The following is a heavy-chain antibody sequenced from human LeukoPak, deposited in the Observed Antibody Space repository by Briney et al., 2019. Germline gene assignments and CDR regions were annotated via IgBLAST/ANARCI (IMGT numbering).Heavy chain of an antibody. V-gene: IGHV3-53*01. Sequence: PAASLMLSCSAAGVTFSSNYMSWGRQAPGRGREWVSVIYSGGSTYYADSVKGRLNISTDNSTNTPYLQMHSLRAEHTAVYYCATGSGSYRTPYYYMDVWGTGTTVTVSS. CDR2: IYSGGST. D-gene: IGHD3-10*01. CDR1: GVTFSSNY. J-gene: IGHJ6*03. CDR3: ATGSGSYRTPYYYMDV.